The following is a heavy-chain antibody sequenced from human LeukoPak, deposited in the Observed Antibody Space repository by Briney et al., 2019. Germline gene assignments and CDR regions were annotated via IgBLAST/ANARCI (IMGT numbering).Heavy chain of an antibody. D-gene: IGHD5-24*01. CDR2: INPNSGGT. J-gene: IGHJ4*02. Sequence: ASVNVSCKASGYIFTGYYMHWVRQAPGQGLEWMGWINPNSGGTNYAQKFQGRVTMTRDTSTSTAYMGLSRLRSDDSAVYFCARAVAGYSWVYYFDYWGQGTLVTVSS. CDR3: ARAVAGYSWVYYFDY. V-gene: IGHV1-2*02. CDR1: GYIFTGYY.